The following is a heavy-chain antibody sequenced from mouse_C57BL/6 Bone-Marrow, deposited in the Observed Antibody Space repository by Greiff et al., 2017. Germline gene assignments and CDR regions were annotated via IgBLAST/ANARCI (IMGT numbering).Heavy chain of an antibody. CDR2: IDPSDSYT. J-gene: IGHJ2*01. Sequence: VQLQQPGAELVRPGTSVKLSCKASGYTFTSYWMHWVKQRPGQGLEWIGVIDPSDSYTNYNQKFKGKATLTVDTSSSTAYMQLSSLTSEDSAVYYCARPIAITTVVATDYWGQGTTLTVSS. CDR1: GYTFTSYW. V-gene: IGHV1-59*01. D-gene: IGHD1-1*01. CDR3: ARPIAITTVVATDY.